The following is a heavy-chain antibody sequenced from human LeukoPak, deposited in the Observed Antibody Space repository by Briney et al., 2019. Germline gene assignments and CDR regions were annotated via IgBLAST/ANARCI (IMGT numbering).Heavy chain of an antibody. CDR2: INWNVGST. D-gene: IGHD2/OR15-2a*01. CDR1: GFTFDDYG. V-gene: IGHV3-20*04. J-gene: IGHJ6*03. Sequence: RGTLSLSCAASGFTFDDYGMSWVRQAPGKGLEWVSGINWNVGSTGYADSVKGRVTISRDNAKNSLYLQMNSLRAEDTALYYCARDRVSFLWDYYFYYYMDVWGKGTTVTVSS. CDR3: ARDRVSFLWDYYFYYYMDV.